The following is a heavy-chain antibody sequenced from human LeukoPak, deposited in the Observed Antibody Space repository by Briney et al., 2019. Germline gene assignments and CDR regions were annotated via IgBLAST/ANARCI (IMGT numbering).Heavy chain of an antibody. J-gene: IGHJ4*02. CDR2: IIPIFGTA. V-gene: IGHV1-69*13. CDR1: GGTFSSYA. Sequence: SVKVSCKASGGTFSSYAISWVRQAPGQGLEWMGGIIPIFGTANYAQKFQGRVTITADESTSTAYMELSSLRSEDTAVYYCARDLAAAGTGGDHWGQGTLVTVSS. D-gene: IGHD6-13*01. CDR3: ARDLAAAGTGGDH.